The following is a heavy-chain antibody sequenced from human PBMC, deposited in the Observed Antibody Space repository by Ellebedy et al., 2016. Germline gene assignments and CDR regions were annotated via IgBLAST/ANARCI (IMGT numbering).Heavy chain of an antibody. Sequence: SETLSLXXAVSGVSISTSNWWTWVRQPPGKGLEWIGEIYHSGSANYNPSLKSRVTMSLDRSKNQFSLELSSVTAADTAVYYCATEGEYGDYEDWGQGTLVTVSS. J-gene: IGHJ4*02. V-gene: IGHV4-4*02. D-gene: IGHD4-17*01. CDR1: GVSISTSNW. CDR3: ATEGEYGDYED. CDR2: IYHSGSA.